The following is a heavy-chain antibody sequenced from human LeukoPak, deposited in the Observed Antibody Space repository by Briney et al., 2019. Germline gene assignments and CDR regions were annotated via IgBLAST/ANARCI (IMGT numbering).Heavy chain of an antibody. J-gene: IGHJ4*02. CDR2: IYYSGTT. CDR1: GGSISSYY. Sequence: SETLSLTCTVSGGSISSYYWSWIRQPAGKRLEWIGYIYYSGTTNYNPSLKSRVTISVDTSKNQFSLKLSSVTAADTAVYYCARGVYIAAAQYAYWGQGTLVTVSS. D-gene: IGHD6-13*01. V-gene: IGHV4-59*01. CDR3: ARGVYIAAAQYAY.